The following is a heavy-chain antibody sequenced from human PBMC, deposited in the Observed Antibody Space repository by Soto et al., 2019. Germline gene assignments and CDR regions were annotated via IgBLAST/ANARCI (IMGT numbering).Heavy chain of an antibody. Sequence: PGGSLRLSCAASGFTFDDYGMSWVRQAPGKGLEWVSGINWNGGSTGYADSVKGRFTISRDNAKNSLYLQMNSLRAEDTALYYCARGGHSSGYRDAFDIWGQGTMVTVSS. V-gene: IGHV3-20*04. J-gene: IGHJ3*02. CDR3: ARGGHSSGYRDAFDI. CDR2: INWNGGST. CDR1: GFTFDDYG. D-gene: IGHD3-22*01.